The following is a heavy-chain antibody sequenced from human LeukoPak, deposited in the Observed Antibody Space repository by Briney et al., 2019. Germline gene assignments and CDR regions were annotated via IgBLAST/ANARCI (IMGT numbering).Heavy chain of an antibody. CDR1: GFTFSSYG. CDR2: ISYDGTNK. D-gene: IGHD1-14*01. V-gene: IGHV3-33*01. CDR3: TRDRGTRAIDY. Sequence: PGGSLRLSCAASGFTFSSYGIHWVRQAPGKGLEWVALISYDGTNKYYADSVKGRFTISRDNSKNTLSLQMNSLSAEDTAVYYCTRDRGTRAIDYRGQGTLVTVSS. J-gene: IGHJ4*02.